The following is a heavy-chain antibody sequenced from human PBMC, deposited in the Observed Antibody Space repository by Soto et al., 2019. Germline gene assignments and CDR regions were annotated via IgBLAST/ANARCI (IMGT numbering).Heavy chain of an antibody. CDR3: AKVQVAVAGRAFDY. V-gene: IGHV3-23*01. J-gene: IGHJ4*02. D-gene: IGHD6-19*01. Sequence: PGGSLRLSCVGSGFTFSSYAMSWVRQAPGKGLEWVSAISGSGGSTYYADSVKGRFTISRDNSKNTLYLQMNSLRAEDTAVYYCAKVQVAVAGRAFDYWGQGTLVTVSS. CDR1: GFTFSSYA. CDR2: ISGSGGST.